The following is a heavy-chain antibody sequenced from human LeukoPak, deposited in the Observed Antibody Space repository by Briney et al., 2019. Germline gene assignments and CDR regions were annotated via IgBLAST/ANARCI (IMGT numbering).Heavy chain of an antibody. J-gene: IGHJ4*02. CDR1: GYTFTSYG. Sequence: ASVKVSCKASGYTFTSYGISWVRQAPGQGLEWMGWISAYNGNTNYAQKLQGRATMTTDTSTSTAYMELRSLRSDDTAVYYCARVPEYYYDSSGYLRDWGQGTLVTVSS. D-gene: IGHD3-22*01. V-gene: IGHV1-18*01. CDR2: ISAYNGNT. CDR3: ARVPEYYYDSSGYLRD.